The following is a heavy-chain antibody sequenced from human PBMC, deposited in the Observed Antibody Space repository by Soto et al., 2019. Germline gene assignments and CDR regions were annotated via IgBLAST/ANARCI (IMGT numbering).Heavy chain of an antibody. CDR3: ARAHRGYYYDSSGYYSLWASTAAFDI. D-gene: IGHD3-22*01. CDR2: IKQDGSEK. Sequence: GGSLRLSCAASGFPFSSYGLYWVRPAPGKGLEWVANIKQDGSEKYYVDSVKGRFTISRDNAKNSLYLQMNSLRAEDTAVYYCARAHRGYYYDSSGYYSLWASTAAFDIWGQGTMVTVSS. V-gene: IGHV3-7*05. CDR1: GFPFSSYG. J-gene: IGHJ3*02.